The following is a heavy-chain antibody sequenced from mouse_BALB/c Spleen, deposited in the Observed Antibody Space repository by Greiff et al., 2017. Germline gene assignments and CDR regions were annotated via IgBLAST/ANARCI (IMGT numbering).Heavy chain of an antibody. V-gene: IGHV1S81*02. CDR1: GYTFTSYY. D-gene: IGHD2-14*01. CDR2: INPSNGGT. CDR3: TRGQVRWYYFDY. Sequence: QVQLKQSGAELVKPGASVKLSCKASGYTFTSYYMYWVKQRPGQGLEWIGEINPSNGGTNFNEKFKSKATLTVDKSSSTAYMQLSSLTSEDSAVYYCTRGQVRWYYFDYWGQGTTLTVSS. J-gene: IGHJ2*01.